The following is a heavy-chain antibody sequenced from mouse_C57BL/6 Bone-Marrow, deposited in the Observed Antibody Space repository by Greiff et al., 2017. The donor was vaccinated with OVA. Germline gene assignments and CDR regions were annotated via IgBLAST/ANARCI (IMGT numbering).Heavy chain of an antibody. D-gene: IGHD2-14*01. CDR1: GFTFSDYG. Sequence: EVQRVESGGGLVKPGGSLKLSCAASGFTFSDYGMHWVRQAPEKGLEWVAYISSGSSTIYYADTVKGRFTISRDNAKNTLFLHMTSLRSEDTAMYYCARGRGTQRYFDVWGTGTTVTVSS. V-gene: IGHV5-17*01. CDR2: ISSGSSTI. J-gene: IGHJ1*03. CDR3: ARGRGTQRYFDV.